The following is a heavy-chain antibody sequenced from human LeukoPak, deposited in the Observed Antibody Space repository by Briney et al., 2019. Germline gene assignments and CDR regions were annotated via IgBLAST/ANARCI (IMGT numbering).Heavy chain of an antibody. CDR2: FDPEDGET. CDR3: ATGVAGYSSAWWFDP. J-gene: IGHJ5*02. D-gene: IGHD6-19*01. Sequence: ASVKVSCKVSGYTLTELSMHWVRQAPGKGLEWMGGFDPEDGETIYAQKFQGRVTMTEGTSTDTAYMELSSLRSEDTAVYYCATGVAGYSSAWWFDPWGQGTLVTVSS. CDR1: GYTLTELS. V-gene: IGHV1-24*01.